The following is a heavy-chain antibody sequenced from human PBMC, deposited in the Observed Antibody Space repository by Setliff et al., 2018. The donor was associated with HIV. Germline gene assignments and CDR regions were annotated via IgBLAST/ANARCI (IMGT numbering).Heavy chain of an antibody. V-gene: IGHV3-30*04. Sequence: GGSLRLSCAASGFTFGDYAIHWVRQAPGKGLEWVTVISYDGSYKNYADSVKGRFTISRDNSKNTVFVQMNSLRADDTATYYCVKQRYYDGSDGFDVWGQGTMVTVSS. D-gene: IGHD3-3*01. CDR1: GFTFGDYA. CDR2: ISYDGSYK. CDR3: VKQRYYDGSDGFDV. J-gene: IGHJ3*01.